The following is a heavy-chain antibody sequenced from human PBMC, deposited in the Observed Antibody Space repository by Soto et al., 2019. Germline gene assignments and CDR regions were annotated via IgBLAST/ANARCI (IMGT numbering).Heavy chain of an antibody. Sequence: SVKVSCKASGGTFSSYAISWVRQAPGQGLEWMGGIIPIFGTANYAQKFQGRVTITADESTSTAYMELSSLRSEDTAVYYCASFSYYDILTGYYRTRSGYYFDYWGQGTLVTVSS. CDR3: ASFSYYDILTGYYRTRSGYYFDY. V-gene: IGHV1-69*13. CDR1: GGTFSSYA. CDR2: IIPIFGTA. J-gene: IGHJ4*02. D-gene: IGHD3-9*01.